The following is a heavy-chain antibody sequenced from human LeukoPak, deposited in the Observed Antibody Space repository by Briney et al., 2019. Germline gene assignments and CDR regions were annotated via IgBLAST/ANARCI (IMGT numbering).Heavy chain of an antibody. J-gene: IGHJ3*02. CDR3: ARPAIAAAGKGAFDI. CDR2: INPNSGGT. CDR1: GYTFTGYY. Sequence: ASVKVSCKASGYTFTGYYMHWVRQAPGQGLEWMGWINPNSGGTNYAQKFQGRVTMTRDTSISTAYMDLSRLRSDDTAVYYCARPAIAAAGKGAFDIWGQGTMVTVSS. D-gene: IGHD6-13*01. V-gene: IGHV1-2*02.